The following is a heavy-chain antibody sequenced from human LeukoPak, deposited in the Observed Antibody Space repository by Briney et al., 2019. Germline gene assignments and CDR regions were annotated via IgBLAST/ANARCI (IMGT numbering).Heavy chain of an antibody. CDR2: ISAYNGNT. V-gene: IGHV1-18*01. CDR3: ARDNAAVAGPYYFDY. D-gene: IGHD6-19*01. J-gene: IGHJ4*02. CDR1: GYTFTSYG. Sequence: ASVKVSCKASGYTFTSYGISWVRQAPGQGLEWMGWISAYNGNTNYAQKLQGRVTMATDTSTSTAYMELRSLRSDDTAVYYCARDNAAVAGPYYFDYWGQGTLVTVSS.